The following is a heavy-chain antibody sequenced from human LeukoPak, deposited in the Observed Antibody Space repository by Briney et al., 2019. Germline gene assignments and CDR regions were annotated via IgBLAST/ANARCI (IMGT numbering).Heavy chain of an antibody. Sequence: GGSLRLSCAASGFTFSSYWMHWVRQAPGKGLVWVSRINSDGSSTSYADSVKGRFTISRDNAQNTLYLQMNSLRAEDTAVYYCARTRAILWFGELYYYYGMDVWGQGTTVTVSS. CDR3: ARTRAILWFGELYYYYGMDV. CDR1: GFTFSSYW. J-gene: IGHJ6*02. V-gene: IGHV3-74*01. D-gene: IGHD3-10*01. CDR2: INSDGSST.